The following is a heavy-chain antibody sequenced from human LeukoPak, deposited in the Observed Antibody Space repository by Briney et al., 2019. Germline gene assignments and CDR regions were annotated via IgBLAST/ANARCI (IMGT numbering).Heavy chain of an antibody. Sequence: QTGRSLRLSCAASGFTFSSYGMHWVRQAPGKGLEWVAVISYDGSNKYYADSVKGRFTISRDNSKNTLYLQVNSLRAEDTAVYYCATSIVGATDGDAFDIWGQGTMVTVSS. CDR3: ATSIVGATDGDAFDI. V-gene: IGHV3-30*03. CDR1: GFTFSSYG. D-gene: IGHD1-26*01. CDR2: ISYDGSNK. J-gene: IGHJ3*02.